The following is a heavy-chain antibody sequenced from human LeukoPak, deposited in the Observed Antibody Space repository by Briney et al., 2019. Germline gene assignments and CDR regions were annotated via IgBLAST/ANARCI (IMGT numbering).Heavy chain of an antibody. CDR3: ARTRVTMIRGIIYNYYGMDV. V-gene: IGHV6-1*01. J-gene: IGHJ6*02. CDR2: TYYKSKWYN. D-gene: IGHD3-10*01. CDR1: GDSVSSNSAA. Sequence: SQTLSLTCVISGDSVSSNSAAWTWIRQSPSGGLKWLGRTYYKSKWYNDYAVSVKSRVTINPDTSKNQFSLQLNSVTPEDTAIYYCARTRVTMIRGIIYNYYGMDVWGQGTTVTVSS.